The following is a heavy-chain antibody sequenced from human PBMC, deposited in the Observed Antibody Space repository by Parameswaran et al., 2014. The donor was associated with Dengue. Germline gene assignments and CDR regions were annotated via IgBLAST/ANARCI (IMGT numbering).Heavy chain of an antibody. Sequence: WVRQAPGQGLEWMGGIIPIFGTANYAQKFQGRVTITADESTSTAYMELSSLRSEDTAVYYCARAHRIAAAGRPYYYYYYGMDVWGQGTTVTVSS. J-gene: IGHJ6*02. D-gene: IGHD6-13*01. CDR3: ARAHRIAAAGRPYYYYYYGMDV. V-gene: IGHV1-69*01. CDR2: IIPIFGTA.